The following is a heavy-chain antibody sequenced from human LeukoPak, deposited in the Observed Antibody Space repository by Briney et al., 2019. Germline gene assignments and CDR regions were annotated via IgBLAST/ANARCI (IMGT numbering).Heavy chain of an antibody. CDR3: ARRRDYSDYSDAFDI. CDR2: IYPGDSDT. V-gene: IGHV5-51*01. D-gene: IGHD4-11*01. Sequence: GESLKISCKGSGYSFTSYWIGWVRQMPGKGLEWMGIIYPGDSDTRYSPSFQGQVTISADKSISAAYLQWSSLKASDTATYYCARRRDYSDYSDAFDIRGQGTMVTVSS. J-gene: IGHJ3*02. CDR1: GYSFTSYW.